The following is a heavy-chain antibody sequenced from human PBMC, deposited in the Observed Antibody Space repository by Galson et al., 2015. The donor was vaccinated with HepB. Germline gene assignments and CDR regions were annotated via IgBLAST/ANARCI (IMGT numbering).Heavy chain of an antibody. D-gene: IGHD3-10*01. V-gene: IGHV3-7*03. CDR2: IKQDGSEK. Sequence: SLRLSCAASGFTFSSYWMSWVRQAPGKGLEWVANIKQDGSEKYYVDSVKGRFTISRDNAKNSLYLQMTNMDPVDTATYYCAHILVGMVDAFDIWGQGTMVTVSS. CDR3: AHILVGMVDAFDI. J-gene: IGHJ3*02. CDR1: GFTFSSYW.